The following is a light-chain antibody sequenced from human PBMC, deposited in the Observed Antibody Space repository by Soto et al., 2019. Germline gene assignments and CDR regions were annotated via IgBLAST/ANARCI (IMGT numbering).Light chain of an antibody. Sequence: QSVLTQPPSVSAPPGQKVTISCSGSTSNIAINYVSWYQKVPGTAPTLLIYDNDKRPSGIPDRFSASKSGTAATLDISGLQTGDEADYYCNSHTSSGFRVFGTGTKLTVL. J-gene: IGLJ1*01. CDR2: DND. CDR1: TSNIAINY. V-gene: IGLV1-51*01. CDR3: NSHTSSGFRV.